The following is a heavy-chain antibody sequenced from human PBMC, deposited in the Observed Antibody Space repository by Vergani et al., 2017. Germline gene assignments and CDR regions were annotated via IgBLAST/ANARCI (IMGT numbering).Heavy chain of an antibody. CDR2: IYYDGSKK. V-gene: IGHV3-33*06. CDR3: AKGGWNYWFDS. D-gene: IGHD1-1*01. CDR1: GFTFSTYA. Sequence: QVQLVESGGGVVQPGRSLRLSCTSSGFTFSTYAMHWVRQAPGKGLEWVAIIYYDGSKKYYADSVKGRFTISRDNSRNTLDLLMSSLGAEDTAIYYCAKGGWNYWFDSWGQGTLVIVS. J-gene: IGHJ5*01.